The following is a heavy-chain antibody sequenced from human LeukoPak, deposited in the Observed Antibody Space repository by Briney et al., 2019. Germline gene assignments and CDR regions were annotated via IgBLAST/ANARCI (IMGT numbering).Heavy chain of an antibody. V-gene: IGHV4-31*03. J-gene: IGHJ1*01. D-gene: IGHD6-6*01. Sequence: SETLSLTCTVSGGSISSGGYYWSWIRQHPGKGLEWIGYIYYSGSTYYNPSLKSRVTISVDTSKSQFSLKLSSVTAADTAVYYCARGGAARLHFQNWGQGTLVTVSS. CDR1: GGSISSGGYY. CDR2: IYYSGST. CDR3: ARGGAARLHFQN.